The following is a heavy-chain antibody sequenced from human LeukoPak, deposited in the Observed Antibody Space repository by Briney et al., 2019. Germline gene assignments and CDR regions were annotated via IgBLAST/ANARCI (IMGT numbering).Heavy chain of an antibody. V-gene: IGHV3-48*02. CDR3: ARDRPIAVAGYPFDY. CDR2: ISSSSSTI. D-gene: IGHD6-19*01. Sequence: GGSLRLSCAASGFTFSSYSMNWVRQAPGKGLEWVSCISSSSSTIYCADSVKGRFTISRDNAKNSLYLQMNSLRDEDTAVYYCARDRPIAVAGYPFDYWGQGTLVTVSS. CDR1: GFTFSSYS. J-gene: IGHJ4*02.